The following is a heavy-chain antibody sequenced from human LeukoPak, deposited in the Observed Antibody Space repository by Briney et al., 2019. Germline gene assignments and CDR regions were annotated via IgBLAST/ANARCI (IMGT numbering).Heavy chain of an antibody. D-gene: IGHD6-19*01. CDR2: INPSGGST. CDR1: GYTFSNYY. CDR3: ARSSGSFYYFDY. Sequence: ASVKVSCKASGYTFSNYYMHWVRQAPGQGLEWMGIINPSGGSTNYAHKFQGRLTMTRDTSTSTVYMELSSLRSEDTAVYYCARSSGSFYYFDYWGQGTLVTVSS. J-gene: IGHJ4*02. V-gene: IGHV1-46*01.